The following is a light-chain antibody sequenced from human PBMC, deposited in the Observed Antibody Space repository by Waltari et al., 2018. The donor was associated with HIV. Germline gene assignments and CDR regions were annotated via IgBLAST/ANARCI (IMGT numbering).Light chain of an antibody. J-gene: IGLJ3*02. CDR1: SPNLGNNY. Sequence: QSVLTQPPSVSAAPGQKVTISCSGSSPNLGNNYVSWYQPLPGTAPKLLIYDNNKRPSGIPDRFSGSKSGTSATLGITGLQTGDEADYYCGTWDSSLSALFGGGTKLTVL. CDR2: DNN. CDR3: GTWDSSLSAL. V-gene: IGLV1-51*01.